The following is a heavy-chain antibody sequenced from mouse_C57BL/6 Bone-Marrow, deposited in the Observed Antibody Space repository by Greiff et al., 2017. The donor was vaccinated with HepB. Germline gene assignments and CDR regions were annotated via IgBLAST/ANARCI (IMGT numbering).Heavy chain of an antibody. J-gene: IGHJ2*01. CDR3: ADYFDY. Sequence: QVQLQQSGPELVKPGASVKISCKASGYAFSSSWMNWVKQRPGKGLEWIGRIYPGDGDTNYDGKFKGKATLTADKSSSTAYMQLSSLTSEDSAVYFCADYFDYWGQGTTLTVSS. V-gene: IGHV1-82*01. CDR1: GYAFSSSW. CDR2: IYPGDGDT.